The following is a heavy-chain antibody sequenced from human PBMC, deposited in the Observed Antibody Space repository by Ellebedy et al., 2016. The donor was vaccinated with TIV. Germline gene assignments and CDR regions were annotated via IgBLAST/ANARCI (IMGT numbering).Heavy chain of an antibody. CDR3: TSMSYSSGYPGGLDA. CDR2: INPSGAAT. V-gene: IGHV1-46*01. Sequence: ASVKVSXKASRYTFTSYYVHWVRQAPGQGLEWMGIINPSGAATSYAQRFQGRVTMAEDTPTATVHMELRSLRYDDTAVYYCTSMSYSSGYPGGLDAWGQGTTVTVSS. D-gene: IGHD3-22*01. CDR1: RYTFTSYY. J-gene: IGHJ6*02.